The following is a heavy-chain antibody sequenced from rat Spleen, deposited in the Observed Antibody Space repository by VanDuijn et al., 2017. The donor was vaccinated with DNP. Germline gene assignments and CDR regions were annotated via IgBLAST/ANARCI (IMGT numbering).Heavy chain of an antibody. V-gene: IGHV5-31*01. J-gene: IGHJ2*01. CDR2: ITSSGGTT. D-gene: IGHD1-4*01. CDR3: TREQHYHFDY. Sequence: EVQLVESGGDLVQPGRSLKLSCVASGFTFNNYWMTWIRQVPGKGLDWVASITSSGGTTYYPDSVKGRFTISRDNAYSALYLQMNSLKSEDTAPYFCTREQHYHFDYWGQGVVVTVSS. CDR1: GFTFNNYW.